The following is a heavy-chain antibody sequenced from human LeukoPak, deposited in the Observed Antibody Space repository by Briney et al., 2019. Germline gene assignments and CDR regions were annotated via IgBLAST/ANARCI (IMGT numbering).Heavy chain of an antibody. Sequence: PGGSLRLSCAASGFTFSSYSMNWVRQAPGKGLEWVSYISSSSSTIYYADSVEGRFTISRDNAKNSLYLQMNSLRAEDTAVYYCARTHYFDYWGQGTLVTVSS. V-gene: IGHV3-48*01. CDR2: ISSSSSTI. CDR3: ARTHYFDY. CDR1: GFTFSSYS. J-gene: IGHJ4*02.